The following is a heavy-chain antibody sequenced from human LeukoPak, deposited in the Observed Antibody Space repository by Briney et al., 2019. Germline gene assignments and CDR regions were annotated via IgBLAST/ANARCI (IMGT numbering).Heavy chain of an antibody. J-gene: IGHJ4*02. CDR1: GGSFSIYY. D-gene: IGHD1-26*01. V-gene: IGHV4-4*07. Sequence: AETLSLTCTVSGGSFSIYYWSWIRQPAGKGLEWIGRIYTSGSTNYNPSLKSRVTMSVDTSKNQFSLRLSSVTAADTAVYYCARLRSGSYGGTDYWGQGTLVTVSS. CDR3: ARLRSGSYGGTDY. CDR2: IYTSGST.